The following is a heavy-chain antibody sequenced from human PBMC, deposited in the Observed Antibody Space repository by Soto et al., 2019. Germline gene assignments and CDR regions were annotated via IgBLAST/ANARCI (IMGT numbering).Heavy chain of an antibody. D-gene: IGHD2-15*01. Sequence: QVQLQESGPGLVKPSQTLSLTCTVSGGSISSGDDYSSRIRQPPGKGLEWIGYIYYSGSTYYNPSLKSRVTISVDTSKNQFSLKLSSVTAADTVVYYCARARGARYFDYWGQGTLVTVSS. CDR2: IYYSGST. V-gene: IGHV4-30-4*01. J-gene: IGHJ4*02. CDR3: ARARGARYFDY. CDR1: GGSISSGDDY.